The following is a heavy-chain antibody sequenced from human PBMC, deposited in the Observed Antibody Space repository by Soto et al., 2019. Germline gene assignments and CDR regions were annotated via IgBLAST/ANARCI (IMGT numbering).Heavy chain of an antibody. CDR1: GLSFSEYG. CDR3: VKDQNSGELAGQLTWFDS. D-gene: IGHD6-6*01. CDR2: ISHDQNDN. V-gene: IGHV3-30*18. Sequence: GGSLRLSCVASGLSFSEYGMHWVRQAPGKGLEWLAGISHDQNDNYYTDSVKGRSIISRDNSKGKLHRQMDGLKVEDTAVYYCVKDQNSGELAGQLTWFDSWGHGALVTVFS. J-gene: IGHJ5*01.